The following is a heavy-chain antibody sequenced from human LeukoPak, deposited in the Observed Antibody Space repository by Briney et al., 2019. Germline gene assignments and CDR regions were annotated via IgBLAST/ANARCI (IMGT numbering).Heavy chain of an antibody. J-gene: IGHJ4*02. V-gene: IGHV1-8*01. CDR3: AKLLYYYDSSQPY. Sequence: ASVKVSCKASGYTLTSFDINWVRQATGQGLEWMGWMNPNSGNTGYAQKFQGRVTMTRNTSISTAYMELSSLRAEDTAVYYCAKLLYYYDSSQPYWGQGTLVTVSS. D-gene: IGHD3-22*01. CDR2: MNPNSGNT. CDR1: GYTLTSFD.